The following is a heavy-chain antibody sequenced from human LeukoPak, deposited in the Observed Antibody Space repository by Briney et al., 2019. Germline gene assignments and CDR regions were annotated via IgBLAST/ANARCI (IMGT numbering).Heavy chain of an antibody. Sequence: GGSLRLSCAGSGFMFSTYAMSWVRQAPGQGLEWISGISGTGGSTYYADSVKGRFTISRDNSKNMMFLEMNSLTAEDTAIYYCAKDRAAVGTFDSWGQGTLVTVSS. D-gene: IGHD6-13*01. CDR3: AKDRAAVGTFDS. J-gene: IGHJ4*02. V-gene: IGHV3-23*01. CDR2: ISGTGGST. CDR1: GFMFSTYA.